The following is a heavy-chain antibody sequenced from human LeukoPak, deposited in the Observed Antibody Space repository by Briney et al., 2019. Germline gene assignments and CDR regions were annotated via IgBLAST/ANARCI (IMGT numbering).Heavy chain of an antibody. J-gene: IGHJ6*03. CDR1: GGSFSGYC. CDR2: INHSGST. V-gene: IGHV4-34*01. D-gene: IGHD6-19*01. Sequence: SETLSLTCGVYGGSFSGYCWSWIRQPPGKGLEWIGEINHSGSTNYNPSLKSRVTISLDTSKNQFSLKLSSVTAADTAVYYCAREGGVAVADYYYYMGVCGKGTTVTVSS. CDR3: AREGGVAVADYYYYMGV.